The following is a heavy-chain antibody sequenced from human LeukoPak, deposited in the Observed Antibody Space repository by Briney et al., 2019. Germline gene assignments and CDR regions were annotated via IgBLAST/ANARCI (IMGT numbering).Heavy chain of an antibody. V-gene: IGHV1-2*02. CDR1: GYTFTAYY. J-gene: IGHJ4*02. Sequence: ASVKVSCKASGYTFTAYYLHWVRQAPGQGLEYIGWINSNTGDTNSAQKIQGRVSMTRDTAISTAYMELSSLRSDDTAVYYCAREGLVCSSTSCHYFDSWGQGALVTVSS. CDR2: INSNTGDT. D-gene: IGHD2-2*01. CDR3: AREGLVCSSTSCHYFDS.